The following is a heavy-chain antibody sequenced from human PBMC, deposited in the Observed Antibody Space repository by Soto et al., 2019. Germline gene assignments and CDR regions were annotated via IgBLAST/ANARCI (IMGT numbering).Heavy chain of an antibody. V-gene: IGHV3-30*18. J-gene: IGHJ4*02. CDR1: GFTFSSYG. Sequence: GGSLRLSCAASGFTFSSYGMHWVRQAPGKGLEWVAVISYDGSNKYYADSVKGRFTISRDNSKNTLYLQMNSLRAEDTAVYYCAKDSIAVAGTFDYWGQGTLVTVSS. CDR3: AKDSIAVAGTFDY. D-gene: IGHD6-19*01. CDR2: ISYDGSNK.